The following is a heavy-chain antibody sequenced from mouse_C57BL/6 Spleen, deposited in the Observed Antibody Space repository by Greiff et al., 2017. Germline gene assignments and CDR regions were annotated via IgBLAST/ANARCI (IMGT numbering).Heavy chain of an antibody. V-gene: IGHV1-15*01. CDR1: GYTFTDYE. J-gene: IGHJ2*01. D-gene: IGHD2-12*01. Sequence: QVQLQQSGAELVRPGASVTLSCKASGYTFTDYEMHWVKQTPVHGLEWIRAIDPETGGTAYNQKFKGKAILTADKSSSTAYMELRSLTSEDSAVYYCALRRGGFDYGGQGTTLTVSS. CDR3: ALRRGGFDY. CDR2: IDPETGGT.